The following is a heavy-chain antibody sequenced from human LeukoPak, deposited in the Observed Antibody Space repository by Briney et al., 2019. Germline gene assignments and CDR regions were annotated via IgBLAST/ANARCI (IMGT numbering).Heavy chain of an antibody. CDR2: IRSKANSYAT. J-gene: IGHJ6*02. CDR3: TRHKERYCSSTSCYRVENYYGMDV. Sequence: GGSLRLSCAASGFTFSGSAMHWVRQASGKGLEWVGRIRSKANSYATAYAASVKGRFTISRDDSKNTAYLQVNSLKTEDTAVYYCTRHKERYCSSTSCYRVENYYGMDVWGQGTTVTVSS. CDR1: GFTFSGSA. D-gene: IGHD2-2*02. V-gene: IGHV3-73*01.